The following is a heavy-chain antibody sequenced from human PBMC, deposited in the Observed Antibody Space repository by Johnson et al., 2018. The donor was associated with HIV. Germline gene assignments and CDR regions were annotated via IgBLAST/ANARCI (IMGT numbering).Heavy chain of an antibody. CDR1: GFTFSTYA. CDR3: AKGPQGIATPDAFDI. Sequence: QVQLVESGGGVVQPGRSLRLSCAASGFTFSTYAMHWVRQAPGKGLEWVAVISYDGSDEFYADSVKGRFTVSRDNSNSTLYLQMTSLRPEDTAVYYCAKGPQGIATPDAFDIWGQGTMVTVSS. V-gene: IGHV3-30*04. CDR2: ISYDGSDE. D-gene: IGHD2-21*01. J-gene: IGHJ3*02.